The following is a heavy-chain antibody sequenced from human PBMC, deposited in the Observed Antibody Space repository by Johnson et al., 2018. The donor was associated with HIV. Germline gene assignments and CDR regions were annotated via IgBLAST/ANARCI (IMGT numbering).Heavy chain of an antibody. V-gene: IGHV3-33*06. CDR3: AKDLSGYSYGYGAFDI. D-gene: IGHD5-18*01. CDR1: GFTFSSYG. J-gene: IGHJ3*02. CDR2: IWYDGSNK. Sequence: QMLLVESGGAVVQPGGSLRLSCAASGFTFSSYGMHWVRQAPGKGLEWVAVIWYDGSNKYYADSVKGRFTISRDNSKNTLYLQMNSLRAEDTAVYYCAKDLSGYSYGYGAFDIWGQGTMVTVSS.